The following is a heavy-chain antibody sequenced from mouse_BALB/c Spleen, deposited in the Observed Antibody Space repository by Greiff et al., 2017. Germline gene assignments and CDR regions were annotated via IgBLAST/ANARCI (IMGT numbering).Heavy chain of an antibody. Sequence: EVQLQQSGPGLVKPSQSLSLTCTVTGYSITSDYAWSWIRQFPGNKLEWMGYISYSGSTSYNPSLKSRISITRDTSKNQFFLQLNSVTTEDTATYYCARWEYGNYGFAYWGQGTLVTVSA. D-gene: IGHD2-10*02. V-gene: IGHV3-2*02. CDR1: GYSITSDYA. CDR2: ISYSGST. CDR3: ARWEYGNYGFAY. J-gene: IGHJ3*01.